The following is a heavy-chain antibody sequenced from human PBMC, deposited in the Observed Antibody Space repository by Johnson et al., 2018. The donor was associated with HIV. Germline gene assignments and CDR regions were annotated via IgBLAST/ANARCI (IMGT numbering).Heavy chain of an antibody. CDR3: ARDRGYYDRSGGDAFDI. D-gene: IGHD3-22*01. CDR2: ISYDGSNK. Sequence: QMQLVESGGGVVQPGRSLILSCAASGFTFSSYAMHWVRQAPGKGLEWVAVISYDGSNKYYADSVKGRFTISRDNSKNTLYLQMNSLRAEDTAVYYCARDRGYYDRSGGDAFDIWGQGTMVTVSS. J-gene: IGHJ3*02. CDR1: GFTFSSYA. V-gene: IGHV3-30*04.